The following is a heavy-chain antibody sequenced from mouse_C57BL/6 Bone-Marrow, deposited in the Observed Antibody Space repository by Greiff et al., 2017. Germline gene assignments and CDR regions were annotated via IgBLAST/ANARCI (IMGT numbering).Heavy chain of an antibody. CDR2: IDPSDSYT. Sequence: VQLQQSGPELVKPGASVKISCKASGYTFTDYYINWVKQRPGQGLEWIGEIDPSDSYTNYNQKFKGKSTLTVDKSSSTAYMQLSSLTSEDSAVYYCARETLFWFAYWGQGTLVTVSA. D-gene: IGHD1-1*01. V-gene: IGHV1-69*01. CDR1: GYTFTDYY. CDR3: ARETLFWFAY. J-gene: IGHJ3*01.